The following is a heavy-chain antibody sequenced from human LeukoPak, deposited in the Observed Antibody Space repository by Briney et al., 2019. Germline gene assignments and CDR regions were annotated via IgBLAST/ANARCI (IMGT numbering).Heavy chain of an antibody. CDR3: ARAPYVSEYYYYYYMDV. CDR1: GFTFSSYS. V-gene: IGHV3-21*01. CDR2: ISSSSSYI. J-gene: IGHJ6*03. D-gene: IGHD3-10*01. Sequence: KPGGSLRLSCAASGFTFSSYSMNWVRQAPGKGLEWVSSISSSSSYIYYADSVKGRFTISRDNAKNSLYLQMNSLRAEDTAVYYCARAPYVSEYYYYYYMDVWGKGTTVTVSS.